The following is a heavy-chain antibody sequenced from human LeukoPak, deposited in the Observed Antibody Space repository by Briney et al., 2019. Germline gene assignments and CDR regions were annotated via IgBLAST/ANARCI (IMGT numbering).Heavy chain of an antibody. CDR2: ISWNSGSI. CDR1: GFNFDDYA. CDR3: AKDIREYPGYYGMDV. D-gene: IGHD2/OR15-2a*01. J-gene: IGHJ6*02. V-gene: IGHV3-9*01. Sequence: AGGSLRLSCAASGFNFDDYAMHWVRQAPGKGLEWVSGISWNSGSIGYADSVKGRFTISRDNAKNSLYLQMNSLRAEDTALYYCAKDIREYPGYYGMDVWGQGTTVTVSS.